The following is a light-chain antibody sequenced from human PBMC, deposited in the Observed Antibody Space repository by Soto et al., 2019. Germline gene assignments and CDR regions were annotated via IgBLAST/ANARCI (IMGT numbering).Light chain of an antibody. Sequence: QSVLAQPASVSGSPGQSITISCTGTSSDVGSYNFVSWYQQHRGKAPKLMIYDVYRRPSGISNRFSGSKSGNSASLTISGIQAEDEADYYCSSYAGGGTFVLFGGGT. J-gene: IGLJ2*01. V-gene: IGLV2-23*02. CDR2: DVY. CDR1: SSDVGSYNF. CDR3: SSYAGGGTFVL.